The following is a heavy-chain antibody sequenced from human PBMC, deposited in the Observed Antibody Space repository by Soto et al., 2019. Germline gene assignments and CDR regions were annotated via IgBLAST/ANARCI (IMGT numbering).Heavy chain of an antibody. V-gene: IGHV3-33*01. J-gene: IGHJ4*02. CDR3: ARHETNSWDY. D-gene: IGHD6-13*01. CDR2: IWYDGSHK. CDR1: GFTFNNFA. Sequence: GGSLRLSCAASGFTFNNFAMHWVRQAPGKGLEWVEVIWYDGSHKYYADSVKGRFTISRDNSENTLYLQMNSLEAEDTAVYYCARHETNSWDYWGQGTQVTVSS.